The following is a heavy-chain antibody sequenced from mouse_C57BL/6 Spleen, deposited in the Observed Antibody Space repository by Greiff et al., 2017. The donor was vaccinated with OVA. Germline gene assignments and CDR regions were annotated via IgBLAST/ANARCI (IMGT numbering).Heavy chain of an antibody. Sequence: EVQLQQSGAELVKPGDSVKLSCTASGFNIKDSYMHWVQQRTEPGLEWIGRIDPEDGETKYAPKFQGKATITADTSSNTAYLQLSSLTSEDTAVYYCARITRGSAMDYWGQGTSVTVSS. CDR2: IDPEDGET. J-gene: IGHJ4*01. CDR1: GFNIKDSY. CDR3: ARITRGSAMDY. D-gene: IGHD1-1*01. V-gene: IGHV14-2*01.